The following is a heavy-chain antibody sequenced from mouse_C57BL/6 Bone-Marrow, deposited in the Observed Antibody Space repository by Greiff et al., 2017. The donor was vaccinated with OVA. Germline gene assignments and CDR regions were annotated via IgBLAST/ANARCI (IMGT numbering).Heavy chain of an antibody. CDR1: GFTFSDFY. CDR2: SRNKANDYTK. Sequence: EVKVVESGGGLVQSGRSLRLSCATSGFTFSDFYMEWVRQAPGKGLEWIAASRNKANDYTKEYSASVKGRFIVSRDTSQSILYLQMYALRAEDTAIYYCARDDGYYAMGYWGQGTSVTGSS. J-gene: IGHJ4*01. V-gene: IGHV7-1*01. CDR3: ARDDGYYAMGY.